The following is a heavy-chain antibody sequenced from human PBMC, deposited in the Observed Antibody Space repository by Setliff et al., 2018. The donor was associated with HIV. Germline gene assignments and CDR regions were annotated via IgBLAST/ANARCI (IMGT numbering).Heavy chain of an antibody. CDR1: GYSFTSYW. CDR2: IYPGDSAT. CDR3: ARLSSRIGDLGPPFDY. Sequence: GASLKTSSTGSGYSFTSYWSGWVRQLPGKGLEWMGIIYPGDSATSSSPSFQGQVTISADKSISTAYLQWSSLKASDTAMYYGARLSSRIGDLGPPFDYWGQGTLVTVSS. D-gene: IGHD3-16*01. J-gene: IGHJ4*02. V-gene: IGHV5-51*01.